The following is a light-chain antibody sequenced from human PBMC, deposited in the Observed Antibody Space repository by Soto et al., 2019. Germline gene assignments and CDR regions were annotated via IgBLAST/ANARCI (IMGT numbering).Light chain of an antibody. J-gene: IGLJ1*01. Sequence: QSVLTQPPSVSGAPGQTVTISCFGSNSNIGPNYVYWYRVLPGTSPRLVLSREKRPSAVPDRFSGSKSATSATLAISGLRVGYYGDYFCAAWEDTADAYVFGGGTKLTVL. CDR1: NSNIGPNY. V-gene: IGLV1-47*01. CDR3: AAWEDTADAYV. CDR2: RE.